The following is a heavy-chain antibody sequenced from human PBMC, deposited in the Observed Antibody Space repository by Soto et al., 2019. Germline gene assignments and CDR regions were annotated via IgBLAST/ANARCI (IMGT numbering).Heavy chain of an antibody. CDR1: GYTFTSYD. Sequence: QVQLVQSGAEVKKPGASVKVSCKASGYTFTSYDINWVRQATGQGLEWMGWMNPNSGNTGHAQKFQARVTMTRNTSISTAYMELGSLRFEDPAVYYCARLSTYYDFWSGYLSYYYCGMDVWGQGTTVTVSS. V-gene: IGHV1-8*01. CDR3: ARLSTYYDFWSGYLSYYYCGMDV. CDR2: MNPNSGNT. D-gene: IGHD3-3*01. J-gene: IGHJ6*02.